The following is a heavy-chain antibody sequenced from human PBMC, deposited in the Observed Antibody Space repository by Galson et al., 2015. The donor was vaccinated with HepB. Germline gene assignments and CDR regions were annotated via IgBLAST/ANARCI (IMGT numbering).Heavy chain of an antibody. Sequence: SVKVSCKVSGYTLTELSMHWVRQAPGKGLEWMGGFDPEDGETIYAQKFQGRVTMTEDTSTDTAYMELSSLRSEDTAVYYCATGGDASMVATRTYNWFDPWGQGTLVTVSS. V-gene: IGHV1-24*01. CDR1: GYTLTELS. J-gene: IGHJ5*02. D-gene: IGHD5-12*01. CDR2: FDPEDGET. CDR3: ATGGDASMVATRTYNWFDP.